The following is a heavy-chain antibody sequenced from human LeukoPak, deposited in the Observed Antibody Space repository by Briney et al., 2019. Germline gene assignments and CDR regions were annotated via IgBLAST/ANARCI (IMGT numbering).Heavy chain of an antibody. J-gene: IGHJ6*03. CDR2: INHSGST. Sequence: SETLSLTCAVYGGSFSGYYWSWIRQPPGKGLEWIGEINHSGSTNYNPSLKSRVTISVDTSRNQFSLKLSSVTAADTAVYYCARQSSGVVVPAAMPYYYMDVWGKGTTVTISS. CDR1: GGSFSGYY. D-gene: IGHD2-2*01. CDR3: ARQSSGVVVPAAMPYYYMDV. V-gene: IGHV4-34*01.